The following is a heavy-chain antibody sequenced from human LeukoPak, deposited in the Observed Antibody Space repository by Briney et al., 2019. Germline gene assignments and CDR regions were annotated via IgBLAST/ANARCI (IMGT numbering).Heavy chain of an antibody. Sequence: SVKVSCKASGGTFSGYAISWVRQAPGQGLQWMGGIIPIFGTANYAQKFQGRVTITADESTRTAYMELRTLRSEDTAIYYCARGSGETGGYYYVYWGRGTPVTVSS. V-gene: IGHV1-69*01. CDR3: ARGSGETGGYYYVY. CDR2: IIPIFGTA. D-gene: IGHD3-22*01. J-gene: IGHJ4*02. CDR1: GGTFSGYA.